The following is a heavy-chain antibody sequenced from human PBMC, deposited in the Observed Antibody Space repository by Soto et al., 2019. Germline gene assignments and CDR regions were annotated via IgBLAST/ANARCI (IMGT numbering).Heavy chain of an antibody. D-gene: IGHD3-3*01. CDR2: ISGSGGAT. CDR1: GFSFSSSA. V-gene: IGHV3-23*01. Sequence: GGSLRLSCEASGFSFSSSAMNWVRQAPGKGLEWIPVISGSGGATYFADSVKGRFTISRDNSKNTLYLQMNSLRAEDTAVYYCAKATLRVVHPLVFDHWGQGSLVTVSS. CDR3: AKATLRVVHPLVFDH. J-gene: IGHJ4*02.